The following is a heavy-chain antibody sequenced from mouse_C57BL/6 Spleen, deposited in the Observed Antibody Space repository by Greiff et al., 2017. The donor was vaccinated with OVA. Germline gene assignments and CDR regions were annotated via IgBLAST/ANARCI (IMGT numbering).Heavy chain of an antibody. Sequence: ESGPGLVKPSQSLSLTCSVTGYSITSGYYWNWIRQFPGNKLEWMGYISYDGSNNYNPSLKNRISITRDTTKNQFFLKLNSVTTEDTATYYCARGYYGSWGQGTTLTVSS. V-gene: IGHV3-6*01. CDR2: ISYDGSN. CDR3: ARGYYGS. J-gene: IGHJ2*01. CDR1: GYSITSGYY. D-gene: IGHD1-1*01.